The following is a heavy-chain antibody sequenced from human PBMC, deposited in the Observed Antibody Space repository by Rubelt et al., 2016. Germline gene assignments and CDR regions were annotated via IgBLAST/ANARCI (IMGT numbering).Heavy chain of an antibody. CDR1: GGSISGYY. CDR2: IYYSGST. D-gene: IGHD2-15*01. Sequence: QVQLQESGPGLVKPSETLSLTCTVSGGSISGYYWSWIRQPPGKGLEWIGYIYYSGSTNYNPSLKSRFTISVDTSKNQFSLKLSSVTAADTAVYYCAREIVVVAASGPPRNWFDPWGQGTLVTVSS. V-gene: IGHV4-59*01. CDR3: AREIVVVAASGPPRNWFDP. J-gene: IGHJ5*02.